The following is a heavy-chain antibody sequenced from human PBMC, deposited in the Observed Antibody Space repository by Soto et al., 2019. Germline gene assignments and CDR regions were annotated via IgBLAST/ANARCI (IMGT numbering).Heavy chain of an antibody. CDR1: GGSISSEYFH. CDR2: IHYTGSI. V-gene: IGHV4-30-4*08. Sequence: QVQLQQSGPGLVEPSQTLSLTCAVSGGSISSEYFHWTWIRQSPGKGLVWIGYIHYTGSIMYNPSFKSRLTMAVDTTKNQFSLQLTSVTPADTAVYFCAREDDGGDRDYYGLDVWGQGTTVTVSS. CDR3: AREDDGGDRDYYGLDV. D-gene: IGHD2-21*02. J-gene: IGHJ6*02.